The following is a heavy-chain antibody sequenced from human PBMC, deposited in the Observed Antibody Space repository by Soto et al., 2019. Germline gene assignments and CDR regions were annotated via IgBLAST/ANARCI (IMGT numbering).Heavy chain of an antibody. CDR3: ASGLSGDKVDQ. V-gene: IGHV4-30-4*01. J-gene: IGHJ4*02. D-gene: IGHD2-21*01. CDR2: IYDSGNT. CDR1: GGSISDGAYY. Sequence: QVQLQESGPGLVKPSQTLSLTCTVSGGSISDGAYYWSWIRQPPGKGLEWIGHIYDSGNTYNNPSLTTRITISVDTSKNHFSLNLNSVTAADTAVYYCASGLSGDKVDQWGQGTLVTVSS.